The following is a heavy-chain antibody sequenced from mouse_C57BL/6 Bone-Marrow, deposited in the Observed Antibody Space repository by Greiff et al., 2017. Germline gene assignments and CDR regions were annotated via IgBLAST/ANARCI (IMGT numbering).Heavy chain of an antibody. V-gene: IGHV1-5*01. Sequence: VQLQQSGTVLARPGASVKMSCKTSGYTFTSYWMHWVKQRPGQGLEWIGAIYPGNSDTSYNQKFKGKAKLTAVTSASTAYMELSSLTNEDSAVYDCTRRGGTGTPYFDYWGQGTTLTVSS. CDR3: TRRGGTGTPYFDY. D-gene: IGHD4-1*01. CDR2: IYPGNSDT. J-gene: IGHJ2*01. CDR1: GYTFTSYW.